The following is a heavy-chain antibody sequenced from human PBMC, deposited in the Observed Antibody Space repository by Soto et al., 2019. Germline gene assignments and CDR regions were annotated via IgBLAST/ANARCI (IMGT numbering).Heavy chain of an antibody. J-gene: IGHJ5*02. CDR2: IIPIFGTA. V-gene: IGHV1-69*13. Sequence: GASVKVSCKPSGGTFSIYAISCVLQSPLQGLEWMGGIIPIFGTANYAQKFQGRVTITADESTSTAYMELSSLRSEDTAVYYCARRPGYSYGQNWFDPWGQGTLVTVSS. CDR3: ARRPGYSYGQNWFDP. D-gene: IGHD5-18*01. CDR1: GGTFSIYA.